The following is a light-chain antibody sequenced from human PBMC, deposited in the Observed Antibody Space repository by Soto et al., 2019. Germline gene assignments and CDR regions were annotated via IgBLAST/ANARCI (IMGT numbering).Light chain of an antibody. CDR1: QSISSY. Sequence: DIQMTQSPSSLSASVGDRVTITCRASQSISSYLNWYQQKPGKAPKLLIYAASSLQSGVPSRFSGSGSGTDFTLTIRSLQHEDFETYYCQQTYSTLWTFCQGTKVQIK. J-gene: IGKJ1*01. V-gene: IGKV1-39*01. CDR2: AAS. CDR3: QQTYSTLWT.